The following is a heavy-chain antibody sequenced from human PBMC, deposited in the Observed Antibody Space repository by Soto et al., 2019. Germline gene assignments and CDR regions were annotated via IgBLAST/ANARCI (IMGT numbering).Heavy chain of an antibody. J-gene: IGHJ4*02. CDR3: ASTRFLEWPINY. D-gene: IGHD3-3*01. Sequence: PGGSLRLSCAASGFTFSSYGMRWVRQAPGKGLEWVAVIWYDGSNKYYADSVEGRFTISRDNSKNTLYLQMNSLRAEDTAVYYCASTRFLEWPINYWGQGTLVTVSS. CDR1: GFTFSSYG. CDR2: IWYDGSNK. V-gene: IGHV3-33*01.